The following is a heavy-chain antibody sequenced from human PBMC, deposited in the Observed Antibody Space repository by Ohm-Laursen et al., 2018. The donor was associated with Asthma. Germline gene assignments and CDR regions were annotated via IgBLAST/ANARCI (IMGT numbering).Heavy chain of an antibody. Sequence: SLRLSCTAFGYTFSRYSIHWVRQIPGKGLEWVASISTASSFIYYADSVRGRFTSSRDNARNSVYLQMNSLRAEDTAFYYCARIGPEWELPGREYSLDHWGEGTLVTVSS. CDR1: GYTFSRYS. J-gene: IGHJ1*01. V-gene: IGHV3-21*01. CDR3: ARIGPEWELPGREYSLDH. D-gene: IGHD1-26*01. CDR2: ISTASSFI.